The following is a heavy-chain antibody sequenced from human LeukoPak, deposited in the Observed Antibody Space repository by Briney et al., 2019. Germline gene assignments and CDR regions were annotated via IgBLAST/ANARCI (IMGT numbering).Heavy chain of an antibody. CDR2: ISAYNGNT. CDR1: GYTFTSYG. V-gene: IGHV1-18*01. CDR3: ARGGSGWHPPYYFDY. J-gene: IGHJ4*02. Sequence: ASVKVSCKASGYTFTSYGISWVRQAPGQGLEWMGWISAYNGNTNYAQKLQGRVTMTTDTSTSTAYMELRSLRSDDTAVYYCARGGSGWHPPYYFDYWGQGTLVTVSS. D-gene: IGHD6-19*01.